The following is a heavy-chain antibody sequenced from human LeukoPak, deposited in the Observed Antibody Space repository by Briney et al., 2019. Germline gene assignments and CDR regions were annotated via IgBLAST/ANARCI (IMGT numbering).Heavy chain of an antibody. CDR2: ISGSGGST. CDR3: AKRGQWLARGPFDY. Sequence: GSLRLSCAVSGFTFSSYAMSWVRQAPGKGLEWVSGISGSGGSTYYADSVEGRFTISRDNSKNTLYLQMNSLRAEDTAVYYCAKRGQWLARGPFDYWGQGTLVTVSS. V-gene: IGHV3-23*01. J-gene: IGHJ4*02. CDR1: GFTFSSYA. D-gene: IGHD6-19*01.